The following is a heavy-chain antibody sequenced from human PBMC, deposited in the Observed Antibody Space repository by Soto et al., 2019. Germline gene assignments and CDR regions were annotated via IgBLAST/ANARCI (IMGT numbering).Heavy chain of an antibody. CDR1: AYPLTGYD. V-gene: IGHV1-8*01. Sequence: SVKLSCKAPAYPLTGYDINLVRQATGQGLEWMGWMNPNSGNTGYAQKFQGRVTMTRNTSISTAYMELSSLRSEDTAVYYCARGRPQDIVLMVYAISPYYFDYWGQGTLVTVSS. D-gene: IGHD2-8*01. CDR3: ARGRPQDIVLMVYAISPYYFDY. CDR2: MNPNSGNT. J-gene: IGHJ4*02.